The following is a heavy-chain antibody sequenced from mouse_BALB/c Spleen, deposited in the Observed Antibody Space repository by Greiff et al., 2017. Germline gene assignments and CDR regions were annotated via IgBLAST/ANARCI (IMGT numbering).Heavy chain of an antibody. CDR1: GYTFTSYW. Sequence: EVQLQQSGTVLARPGASVKMSCKASGYTFTSYWMHWVKQRPGQGLEWIGAIYPGNSDTSYNQKFKGKAKLTAVTSTSTAYMELSSLTNEDSAVYYCTRSAPFYYGYAMDYWGQGTSGTVST. V-gene: IGHV1-5*01. CDR2: IYPGNSDT. CDR3: TRSAPFYYGYAMDY. D-gene: IGHD1-1*01. J-gene: IGHJ4*01.